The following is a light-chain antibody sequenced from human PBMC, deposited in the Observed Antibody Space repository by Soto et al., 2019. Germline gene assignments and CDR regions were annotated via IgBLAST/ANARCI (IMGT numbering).Light chain of an antibody. V-gene: IGLV2-14*01. CDR1: RSDVGGYNY. CDR3: SSYTSSSTYV. Sequence: QSALTQPASVSGYPGQSITISRTGTRSDVGGYNYVYWHQQHPGKAPKLMIYDVTNRPSGVSDRFSGSKSGNTASLTISGLQAEDEADYYCSSYTSSSTYVFGAGTKVTVL. CDR2: DVT. J-gene: IGLJ1*01.